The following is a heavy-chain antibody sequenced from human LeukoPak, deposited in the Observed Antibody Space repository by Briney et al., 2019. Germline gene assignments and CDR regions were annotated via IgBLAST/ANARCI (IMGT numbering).Heavy chain of an antibody. CDR1: GFTFSSYG. CDR3: ARDGTYYDSNGIDY. Sequence: GRSLRLSCAASGFTFSSYGMHWVRQAPGKGLEWVAVIWYDGTNKYYADSVKGRFTISRDNSKNTLYLQMNSLRAEDTAVYYCARDGTYYDSNGIDYWGQGTLVTVSS. CDR2: IWYDGTNK. J-gene: IGHJ4*02. V-gene: IGHV3-33*01. D-gene: IGHD3-22*01.